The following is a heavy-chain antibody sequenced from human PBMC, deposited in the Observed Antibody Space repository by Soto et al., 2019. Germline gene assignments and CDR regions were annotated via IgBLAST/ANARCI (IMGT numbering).Heavy chain of an antibody. CDR1: GYTFTSYA. J-gene: IGHJ4*02. CDR3: ARGLPLTMDY. V-gene: IGHV1-3*01. Sequence: QVQLVQSGAEVKKPGASMKVSCKASGYTFTSYAMHWVRQAPGQRLEWMGWINAGNGNTKYSQRFQGRVTITRDTSASTAYMELSSLRSEDTAVFYCARGLPLTMDYWGQGTLVTVSS. D-gene: IGHD2-15*01. CDR2: INAGNGNT.